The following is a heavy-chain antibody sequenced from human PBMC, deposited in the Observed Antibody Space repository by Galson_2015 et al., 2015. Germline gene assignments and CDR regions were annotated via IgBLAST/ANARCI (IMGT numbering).Heavy chain of an antibody. CDR2: ISYDGSNK. CDR1: GFTFSSYG. D-gene: IGHD2-15*01. CDR3: AKEMWDIVVVVAATRGGYFGY. J-gene: IGHJ4*02. Sequence: SLRLSCAASGFTFSSYGMHWVRQAPGKGLEWVAVISYDGSNKYYADPVKGRFTISRDNSKNTLYLQMNSLRAEDTAVYYCAKEMWDIVVVVAATRGGYFGYWGQGTLVTVSS. V-gene: IGHV3-30*18.